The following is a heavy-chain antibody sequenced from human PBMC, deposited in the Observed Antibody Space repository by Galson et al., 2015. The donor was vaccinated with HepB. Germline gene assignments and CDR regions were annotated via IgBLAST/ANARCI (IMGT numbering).Heavy chain of an antibody. CDR3: AKDSGVRGEYYYYGMDV. CDR2: IGSDGSST. Sequence: SLRLSCAASGFTFSSYAMSWVRQAPGKGLEWVSAIGSDGSSTFYADSVKGRSTISRDNSGNTLYLQMNSLRAEDTAIYYCAKDSGVRGEYYYYGMDVWGQGTTVTVSS. D-gene: IGHD3-10*01. V-gene: IGHV3-23*01. J-gene: IGHJ6*02. CDR1: GFTFSSYA.